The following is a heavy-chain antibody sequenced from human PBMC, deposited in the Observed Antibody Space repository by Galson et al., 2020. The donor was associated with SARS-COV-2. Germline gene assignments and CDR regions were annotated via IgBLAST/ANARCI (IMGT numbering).Heavy chain of an antibody. V-gene: IGHV1-46*03. J-gene: IGHJ6*02. CDR1: GYTFTSYY. Sequence: ASVKVSCKASGYTFTSYYMHWVRQAPGQGLEWMGIINPSGGSTSYAQKFQGRVTMTRDTSTSTVYMELSSLRSEDTAVYYCAREGPYSSSSAGWELAYYYYGMDVWGQGTTVTVSS. CDR3: AREGPYSSSSAGWELAYYYYGMDV. CDR2: INPSGGST. D-gene: IGHD6-6*01.